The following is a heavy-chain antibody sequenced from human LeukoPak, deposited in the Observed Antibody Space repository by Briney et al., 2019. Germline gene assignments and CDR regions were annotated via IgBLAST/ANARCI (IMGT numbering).Heavy chain of an antibody. CDR3: ARELLDYSSSWYHDAFDI. V-gene: IGHV1-18*01. CDR1: GYTFTSYG. Sequence: GASVKVSCKASGYTFTSYGISWVRQAPGQGLEWMGWISAYNGNTNYAQKLQGRVTMTTDTSTSTAYMELRSLRSDDTAVYYCARELLDYSSSWYHDAFDIWGQGTMVTVSS. J-gene: IGHJ3*02. CDR2: ISAYNGNT. D-gene: IGHD6-13*01.